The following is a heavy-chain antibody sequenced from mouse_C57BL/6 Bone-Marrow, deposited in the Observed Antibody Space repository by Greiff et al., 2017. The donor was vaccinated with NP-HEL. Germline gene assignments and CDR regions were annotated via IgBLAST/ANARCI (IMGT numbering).Heavy chain of an antibody. CDR3: ARWLRRGFAY. Sequence: LEESGAELATPFPSFPPSFPSSFSPFTIYTIHFLKHIPGQGLEWIGYINPSSGYTKYNQKFKDKATLTADKSSSTAYMQLSSLTSEDSAVYYCARWLRRGFAYWGQGTLVTVSA. D-gene: IGHD2-2*01. V-gene: IGHV1-4*01. CDR1: FSPFTIYT. CDR2: INPSSGYT. J-gene: IGHJ3*01.